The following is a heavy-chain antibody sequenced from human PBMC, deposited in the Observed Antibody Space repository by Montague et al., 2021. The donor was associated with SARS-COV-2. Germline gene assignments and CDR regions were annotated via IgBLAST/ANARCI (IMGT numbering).Heavy chain of an antibody. D-gene: IGHD5-12*01. V-gene: IGHV4-34*01. J-gene: IGHJ4*02. CDR1: GGSFSGYY. CDR3: ARGATNNIGMVATRLDY. CDR2: INNSGST. Sequence: SETLSLTCAVYGGSFSGYYWNWIRKPPGKGLEWNGEINNSGSTNYNSSLKSRVTISVATSNNQFSLTLTSVTAADTAVYDCARGATNNIGMVATRLDYWGQGTLVTVSS.